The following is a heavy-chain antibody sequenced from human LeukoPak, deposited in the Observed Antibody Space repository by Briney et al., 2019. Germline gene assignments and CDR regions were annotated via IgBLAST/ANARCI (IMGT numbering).Heavy chain of an antibody. J-gene: IGHJ4*02. D-gene: IGHD5-18*01. V-gene: IGHV4-59*01. CDR1: GGSISSYY. CDR3: AAGYSYGYFANYFDY. CDR2: IYYSGST. Sequence: SETLSLTCTVSGGSISSYYWSWIRQPPGKGLERIGYIYYSGSTNYNPSLKSRVTISVDTSKNQFSLKLSSVTAADTAVYYCAAGYSYGYFANYFDYWGQGTLVTVSS.